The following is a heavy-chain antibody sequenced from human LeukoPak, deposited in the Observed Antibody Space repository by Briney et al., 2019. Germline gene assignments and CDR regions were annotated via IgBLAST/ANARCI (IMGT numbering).Heavy chain of an antibody. J-gene: IGHJ3*02. Sequence: GGSLRLSCAAAGFTFSSYAMSWVRQAPGKGLEWVSAISGSGGSTYYAGSVKGRFTISRDNSKNTLYLQMNSLRAEDTAVYYCAKDVPPCGGDCYSAFDIWGQGTMVTVSS. V-gene: IGHV3-23*01. CDR1: GFTFSSYA. CDR2: ISGSGGST. CDR3: AKDVPPCGGDCYSAFDI. D-gene: IGHD2-21*01.